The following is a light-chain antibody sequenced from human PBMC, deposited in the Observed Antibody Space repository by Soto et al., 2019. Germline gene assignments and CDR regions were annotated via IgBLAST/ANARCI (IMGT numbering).Light chain of an antibody. CDR3: SSFTSSNTLPYV. V-gene: IGLV2-14*01. Sequence: QAVVTQPASVSGSSGQSITISCSGTNSDIGSYNYVSWYQQHPGKAPKLIVFEVNNRPSGISDRFSGSKSGSTASLTISGLQTEDEAVYYCSSFTSSNTLPYVFGTGTKLTVL. CDR1: NSDIGSYNY. J-gene: IGLJ1*01. CDR2: EVN.